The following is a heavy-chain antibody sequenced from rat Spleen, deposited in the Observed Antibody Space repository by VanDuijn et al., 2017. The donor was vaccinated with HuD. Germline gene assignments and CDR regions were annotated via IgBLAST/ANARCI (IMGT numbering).Heavy chain of an antibody. D-gene: IGHD1-9*01. V-gene: IGHV5-17*01. CDR3: ARRHYGYTDYFDY. Sequence: EVQLVESGGDLVQPGRSLKFSCAASGFTFSDYAMAWVRQAPKRGLEWVATIIYDGSSTYYRDSVKGRFTISRDNAKSTLSLQMDSLRSEDTATYYCARRHYGYTDYFDYWGQGVMVTVSS. CDR2: IIYDGSST. CDR1: GFTFSDYA. J-gene: IGHJ2*01.